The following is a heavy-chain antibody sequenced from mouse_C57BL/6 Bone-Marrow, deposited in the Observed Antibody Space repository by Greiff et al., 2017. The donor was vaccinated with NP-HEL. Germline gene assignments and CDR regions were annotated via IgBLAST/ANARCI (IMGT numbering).Heavy chain of an antibody. J-gene: IGHJ1*03. CDR1: GYTFTSYW. CDR2: IDPSDSYT. V-gene: IGHV1-50*01. CDR3: ARSCYDGYNWYFDV. D-gene: IGHD2-3*01. Sequence: QVQLQQPGAELVKPGASVKLSCKASGYTFTSYWMQWVKQRPGQGLEWIGEIDPSDSYTNYNQKFKGKATLTGDTSSSTAYRQLSSLTSEDSAVYYCARSCYDGYNWYFDVWGTGTTVTVSS.